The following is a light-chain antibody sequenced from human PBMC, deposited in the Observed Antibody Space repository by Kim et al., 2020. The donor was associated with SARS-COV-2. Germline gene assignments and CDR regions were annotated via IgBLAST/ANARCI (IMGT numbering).Light chain of an antibody. CDR1: SSNIGSNT. CDR3: AAWDDSLNGPV. CDR2: SNN. V-gene: IGLV1-44*01. J-gene: IGLJ2*01. Sequence: ELTEPPSASGTPGQRVTISCSGSSSNIGSNTVNWYQQLPGTAPKLLIYSNNQRPSGVPDRFSGSKSGTSASLAISGLQSEDEADYYCAAWDDSLNGPVFGGGTQLTVL.